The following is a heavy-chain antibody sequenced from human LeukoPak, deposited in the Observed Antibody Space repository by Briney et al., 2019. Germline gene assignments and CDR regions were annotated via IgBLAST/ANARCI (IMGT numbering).Heavy chain of an antibody. V-gene: IGHV3-23*01. CDR3: AKDLSRIAVAGQFDY. D-gene: IGHD6-19*01. CDR2: ISGSGGST. Sequence: PGGSLRLSCAASGFTCSSYAMSWVRQAPEKGLEWVSAISGSGGSTYYADSVKGRFTISRDNSKNTLYLQMNSLRAEDTAVYYCAKDLSRIAVAGQFDYWGQGTLVTVSS. J-gene: IGHJ4*02. CDR1: GFTCSSYA.